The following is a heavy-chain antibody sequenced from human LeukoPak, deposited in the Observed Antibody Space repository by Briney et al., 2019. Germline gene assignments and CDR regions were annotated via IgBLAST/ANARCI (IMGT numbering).Heavy chain of an antibody. CDR3: ARTTEGGYTYDYFYYYYMDV. D-gene: IGHD5-18*01. CDR1: GGSISSYY. J-gene: IGHJ6*03. V-gene: IGHV4-59*01. CDR2: IYYSGST. Sequence: SETLSLTCTVSGGSISSYYWSWIRQPPGKGLEWIGYIYYSGSTNYNPSLKSRVTISVDTSKNQFSLKLSSVTAADTAVYYCARTTEGGYTYDYFYYYYMDVWGKGTAVTISS.